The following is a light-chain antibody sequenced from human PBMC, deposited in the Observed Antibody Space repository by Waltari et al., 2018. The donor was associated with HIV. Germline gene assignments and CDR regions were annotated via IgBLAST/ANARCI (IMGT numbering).Light chain of an antibody. CDR2: DAS. J-gene: IGKJ5*01. V-gene: IGKV3-11*01. CDR3: QQLADWPIT. CDR1: QRISNY. Sequence: EIVLTQSPATLSLSPGERATLSCRASQRISNYLAWYQQKPGQPPRLLIYDASNRATGIPARFSGSGSGADFTLTISSLEPEDFAVFFCQQLADWPITFGQGTRLEI.